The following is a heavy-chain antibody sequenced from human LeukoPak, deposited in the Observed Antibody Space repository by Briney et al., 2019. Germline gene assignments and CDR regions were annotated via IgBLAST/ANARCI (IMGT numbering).Heavy chain of an antibody. CDR1: GFNFASNW. D-gene: IGHD7-27*01. CDR2: INSGGSGT. Sequence: GGSLRLSCAASGFNFASNWMHWVCQTPGKGLMWVSRINSGGSGTSYAGSVEGRFTISRDNAKNTLYLQMNNLRAEDTAMYYCASSLGPLTEYWGQGTLVTVSS. V-gene: IGHV3-74*01. CDR3: ASSLGPLTEY. J-gene: IGHJ4*01.